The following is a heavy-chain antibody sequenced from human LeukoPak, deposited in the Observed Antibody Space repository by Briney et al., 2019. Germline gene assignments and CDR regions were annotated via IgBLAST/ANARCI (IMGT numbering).Heavy chain of an antibody. Sequence: PTGGSLRLSCAASGFTFDDYAMHWVRQAPGKGLEWVSLISWDGGSTYYADSVKGRFTIPRDNSKNSLYLQMNSLRAEDTALYYCATGKTLLWFGEGDYWGQGTLVTVSS. CDR3: ATGKTLLWFGEGDY. CDR1: GFTFDDYA. CDR2: ISWDGGST. V-gene: IGHV3-43D*03. D-gene: IGHD3-10*01. J-gene: IGHJ4*02.